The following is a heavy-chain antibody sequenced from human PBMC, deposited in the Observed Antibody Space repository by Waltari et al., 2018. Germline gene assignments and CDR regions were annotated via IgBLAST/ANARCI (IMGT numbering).Heavy chain of an antibody. Sequence: EVQLLQSGAEVKKPGATVKISCKSSGYTFTDYYIHWVKQTPGKGLEWRGRVGPKDGETIYAEKFQDIVTISADTATDTVYMSMNVLRFDDTALYFCSRSGSDDWFDPWGQGTLVTVSS. CDR3: SRSGSDDWFDP. V-gene: IGHV1-69-2*01. D-gene: IGHD2-15*01. CDR2: VGPKDGET. J-gene: IGHJ5*02. CDR1: GYTFTDYY.